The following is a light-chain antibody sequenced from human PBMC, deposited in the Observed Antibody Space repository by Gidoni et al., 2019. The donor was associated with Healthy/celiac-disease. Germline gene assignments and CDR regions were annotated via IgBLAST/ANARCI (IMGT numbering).Light chain of an antibody. Sequence: SHALPPPPSVSVSPGQTASITCSGDKLGDKYACWYQQKPGQSPVLVIYQDSKRPSGIPERFSGSNSGNTATLTISGTQAMDEADYYCQAWDSSTVVFGGGTKLTV. CDR3: QAWDSSTVV. CDR2: QDS. CDR1: KLGDKY. V-gene: IGLV3-1*01. J-gene: IGLJ2*01.